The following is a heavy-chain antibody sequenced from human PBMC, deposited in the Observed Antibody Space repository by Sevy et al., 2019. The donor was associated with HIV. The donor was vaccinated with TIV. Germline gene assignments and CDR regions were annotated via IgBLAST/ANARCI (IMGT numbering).Heavy chain of an antibody. J-gene: IGHJ5*02. CDR2: ISAYNGNT. CDR1: GYTFTSYG. D-gene: IGHD3-3*01. V-gene: IGHV1-18*01. CDR3: ARSDFWSGYYTQFWFDP. Sequence: ASVKVSCKASGYTFTSYGISWVRQAPGQGLEWMGWISAYNGNTNYAQKLQGRVTMPTDTSTSTAYMELRSLRSDDTAVYYCARSDFWSGYYTQFWFDPWGQGTLVTVSS.